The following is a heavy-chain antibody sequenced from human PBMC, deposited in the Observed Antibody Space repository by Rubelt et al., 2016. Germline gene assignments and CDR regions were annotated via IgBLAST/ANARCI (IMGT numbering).Heavy chain of an antibody. CDR3: ARGGWRGLEERDY. D-gene: IGHD2-21*01. V-gene: IGHV3-23*04. Sequence: EAQLVESGGGLVQPGGSLRLSCAASGFTFNSYWMHWVRQAPGKGLVWVSAISGSGGTKYYADSVKGRFIISRDNSKNTLYLQMNSLRVEDTAVYYCARGGWRGLEERDYWGQGTLVTVSS. CDR2: ISGSGGTK. J-gene: IGHJ4*02. CDR1: GFTFNSYW.